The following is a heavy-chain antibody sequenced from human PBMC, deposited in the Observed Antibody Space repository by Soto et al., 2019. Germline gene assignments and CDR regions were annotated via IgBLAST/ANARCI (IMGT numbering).Heavy chain of an antibody. D-gene: IGHD4-17*01. V-gene: IGHV4-4*07. CDR3: ARGPQVTTWNWFDP. CDR1: GGSISSYY. Sequence: PSETLSLTCTVSGGSISSYYWSWIRQPAGKGLEWIGRIYTSGSTNYNPSLKSRVTTSVDTSKNQFSLKLSSVTAADTAVYYCARGPQVTTWNWFDPWGQGTQVTVSS. J-gene: IGHJ5*02. CDR2: IYTSGST.